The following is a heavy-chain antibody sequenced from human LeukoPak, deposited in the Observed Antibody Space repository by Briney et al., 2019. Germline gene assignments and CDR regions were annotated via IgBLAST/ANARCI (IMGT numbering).Heavy chain of an antibody. CDR2: IYTSGST. J-gene: IGHJ6*03. Sequence: SETLSLTCTVSGGSISSGSYYWSWIRQPAGKGLEWIGRIYTSGSTNYNPSLKSRVTISVHTSKNQFSLKLSSVTAADTAVYYCAREVGAAAELYYYYYMDVWGKGTTVTISS. V-gene: IGHV4-61*02. D-gene: IGHD6-13*01. CDR1: GGSISSGSYY. CDR3: AREVGAAAELYYYYYMDV.